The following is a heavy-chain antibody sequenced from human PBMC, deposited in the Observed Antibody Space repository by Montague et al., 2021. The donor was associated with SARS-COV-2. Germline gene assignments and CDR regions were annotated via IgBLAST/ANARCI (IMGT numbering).Heavy chain of an antibody. Sequence: SETLSLTCTVSGGSINNFFWSWIRQPPGKGLEWIGSIYYSGSTYYNPSLKSRVTISVDTSKNQFSLKLSSVTAADTAVYYCARLWGSDIVLMVYAIKGWFDPWGQGTLVTVSS. CDR1: GGSINNFF. CDR3: ARLWGSDIVLMVYAIKGWFDP. V-gene: IGHV4-39*01. J-gene: IGHJ5*02. CDR2: IYYSGST. D-gene: IGHD2-8*01.